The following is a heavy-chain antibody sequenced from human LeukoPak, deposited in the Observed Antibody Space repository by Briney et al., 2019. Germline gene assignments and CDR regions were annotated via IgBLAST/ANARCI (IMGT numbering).Heavy chain of an antibody. CDR2: IWYDGSNK. J-gene: IGHJ3*02. CDR1: RFTFSSYG. Sequence: GGSLKLSCAASRFTFSSYGMHWVRQAPGKGLEWVAVIWYDGSNKYYADSVKGRFTISRDNSKNTLYLQMNSLRAEDTAVYYCASSSTVTTEDAFDIWGQGTMVSVSS. CDR3: ASSSTVTTEDAFDI. D-gene: IGHD4-17*01. V-gene: IGHV3-33*01.